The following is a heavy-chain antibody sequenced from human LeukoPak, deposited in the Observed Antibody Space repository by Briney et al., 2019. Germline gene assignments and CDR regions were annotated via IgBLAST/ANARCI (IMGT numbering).Heavy chain of an antibody. CDR2: ISGSGGST. CDR1: GFTFSSYA. CDR3: AKDRSGSFPNWFDP. D-gene: IGHD3-10*01. Sequence: GGSLTLSCAASGFTFSSYAMSWVRQAPGKGLEWVSAISGSGGSTYYADSVKGQFTISRDNSKNTLYLQMNSLRGEDTAVYYCAKDRSGSFPNWFDPWGQGTLVTVSS. V-gene: IGHV3-23*01. J-gene: IGHJ5*02.